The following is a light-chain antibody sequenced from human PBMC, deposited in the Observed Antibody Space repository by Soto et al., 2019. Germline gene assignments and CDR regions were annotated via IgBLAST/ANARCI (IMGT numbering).Light chain of an antibody. Sequence: QSALTQPPSASGSPGQSVTISCTGTSSDVGGYNYVSWYQQHPGKAPKLIIYEVYKRPSGVPDRFSGSKSANTAALTVSGLQAEDEADYYCSSYVGTNSYVFGTGTKVTVL. CDR3: SSYVGTNSYV. V-gene: IGLV2-8*01. CDR1: SSDVGGYNY. J-gene: IGLJ1*01. CDR2: EVY.